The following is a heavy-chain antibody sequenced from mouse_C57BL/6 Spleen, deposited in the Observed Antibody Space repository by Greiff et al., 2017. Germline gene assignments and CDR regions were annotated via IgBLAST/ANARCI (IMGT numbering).Heavy chain of an antibody. J-gene: IGHJ4*01. CDR3: ARTPYSSSLRDAMDY. Sequence: VQLQQSGAELAKPGASVKLSCKASGYTFTSYWMHWVKQRPGQGLEWIGYINPSSGYTKYNQKFKDKAPLTADKSSRTAYMQLISLTYEDSAVXYCARTPYSSSLRDAMDYWGQGTSVTGAS. CDR2: INPSSGYT. V-gene: IGHV1-7*01. CDR1: GYTFTSYW. D-gene: IGHD2-5*01.